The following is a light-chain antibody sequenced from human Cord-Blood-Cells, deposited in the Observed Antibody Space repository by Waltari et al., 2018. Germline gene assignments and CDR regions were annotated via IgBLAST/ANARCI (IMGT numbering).Light chain of an antibody. J-gene: IGKJ5*01. Sequence: VWTQSPGTLSLSTGEGAIISCRASQSVSSSYLPWYQQKPGQAPRLLIYGASSRATGIPDRFSGSGSCTYFTLTIIRLEPEDFAVYYCQQYGSSPRITFGQGTRLEIK. CDR2: GAS. V-gene: IGKV3-20*01. CDR3: QQYGSSPRIT. CDR1: QSVSSSY.